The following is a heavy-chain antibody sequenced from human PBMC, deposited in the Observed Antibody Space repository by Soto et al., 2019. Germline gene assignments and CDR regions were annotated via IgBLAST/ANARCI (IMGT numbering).Heavy chain of an antibody. CDR1: GFSFSDYS. CDR2: IDSSSVYI. CDR3: VRESISGTGWFDH. V-gene: IGHV3-21*01. D-gene: IGHD1-20*01. Sequence: PGGSLRLSCAASGFSFSDYSMNWVRQAPGKRLEWVSSIDSSSVYIYYADSLKGRFTISRDNAKNSLYLKMNSLRAEDTAVYYCVRESISGTGWFDHWGQGTLVTVSS. J-gene: IGHJ5*02.